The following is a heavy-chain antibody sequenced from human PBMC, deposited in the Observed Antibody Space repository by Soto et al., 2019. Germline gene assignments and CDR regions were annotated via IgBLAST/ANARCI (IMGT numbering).Heavy chain of an antibody. J-gene: IGHJ4*02. CDR2: IYYNGGT. V-gene: IGHV4-61*01. Sequence: SETLSLTCTVSGDSVNSENSYWNWIRQAPGKRPEWIGYIYYNGGTNYNPSLKSRATILLDTSTNPYSLTLASVFAPDTAVYYCARDGGQGRRVIGHYVGRGILVTVFS. D-gene: IGHD3-16*02. CDR3: ARDGGQGRRVIGHY. CDR1: GDSVNSENSY.